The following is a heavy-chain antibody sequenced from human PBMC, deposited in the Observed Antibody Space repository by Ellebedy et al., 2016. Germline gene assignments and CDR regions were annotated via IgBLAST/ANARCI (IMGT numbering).Heavy chain of an antibody. J-gene: IGHJ4*02. CDR3: RQGHYADL. CDR2: ISAGSDTT. CDR1: GFNFRTYG. Sequence: GESLKISXATSGFNFRTYGMHWVRQAPGKGLEWVSTISAGSDTTRLADSVKGRFTISRDSSKNSVYLRMNNLRVEDTAVYYCRQGHYADLWGQGTLVTVSS. V-gene: IGHV3-23*01. D-gene: IGHD4-17*01.